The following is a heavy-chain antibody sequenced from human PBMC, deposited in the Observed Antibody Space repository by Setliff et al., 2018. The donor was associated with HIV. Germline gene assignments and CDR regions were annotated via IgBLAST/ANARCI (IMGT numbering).Heavy chain of an antibody. CDR1: GYIFTSYD. D-gene: IGHD6-19*01. J-gene: IGHJ6*02. CDR3: ARLGSGWSDSYYYAMDI. Sequence: ASVKVSCKASGYIFTSYDINWVRQATGQGLEWMGWMNPNSGNTGYAQKFQGRVTLIRNTSISTPYMELSSLRSEDTSVYYCARLGSGWSDSYYYAMDIWGQGTTVTVSS. CDR2: MNPNSGNT. V-gene: IGHV1-8*01.